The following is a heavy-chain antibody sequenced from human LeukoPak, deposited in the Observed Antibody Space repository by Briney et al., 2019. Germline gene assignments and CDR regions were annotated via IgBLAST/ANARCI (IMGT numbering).Heavy chain of an antibody. CDR2: ISAGDDST. Sequence: GGSLRLSCAASGLTFSSYVMSWVRQTPGKGLEWVSTISAGDDSTYYADSVKGRFTISRDNSKNTLYLQMNSLRAGDTGIYYCAKDRILWFGEAFDYWGQGTLVTVSS. CDR1: GLTFSSYV. V-gene: IGHV3-23*01. CDR3: AKDRILWFGEAFDY. J-gene: IGHJ4*02. D-gene: IGHD3-10*01.